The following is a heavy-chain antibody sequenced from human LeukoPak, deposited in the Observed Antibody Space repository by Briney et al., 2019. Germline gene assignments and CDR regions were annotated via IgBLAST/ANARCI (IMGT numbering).Heavy chain of an antibody. CDR2: ISFDGSMK. D-gene: IGHD3-3*01. V-gene: IGHV3-30*03. CDR1: GFTFSSYG. CDR3: ARDFANFWSGYYDY. Sequence: GGSLRLSCAASGFTFSSYGMHWVRQAPGKGLDWVAFISFDGSMKFYVDSVKGRFTISRDSSKNTLFLQMNSLRTEDTAVYYCARDFANFWSGYYDYWGQGTLVTVSS. J-gene: IGHJ4*02.